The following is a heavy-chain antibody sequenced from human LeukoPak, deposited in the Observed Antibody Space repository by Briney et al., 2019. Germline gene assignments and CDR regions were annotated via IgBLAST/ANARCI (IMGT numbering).Heavy chain of an antibody. Sequence: GRSLRLSCAASGFTFSSYWMSWVRQPPGKWLEWEANIKHDGSEKYSVDSVKGRFSISRDYAKNSVYLQMNSLRAEDTAVYFCARGPGRVAATATGSFDIWGQGTVVTVSS. CDR1: GFTFSSYW. J-gene: IGHJ3*02. D-gene: IGHD6-13*01. CDR2: IKHDGSEK. CDR3: ARGPGRVAATATGSFDI. V-gene: IGHV3-7*05.